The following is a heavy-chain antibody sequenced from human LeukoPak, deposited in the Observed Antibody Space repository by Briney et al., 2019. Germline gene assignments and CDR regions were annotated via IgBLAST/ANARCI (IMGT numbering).Heavy chain of an antibody. Sequence: SXXLSXTXTVSGGSISSXXWSWIRQXXGXXLEWIGRXYTSGNTHYNPSLKSRVTMSVDTSKNQFSLKLSSVTAADTAVYYCARGWDSRSGWAGNNRFDTWGQGTLVTVSS. D-gene: IGHD3-3*01. CDR2: XYTSGNT. CDR3: ARGWDSRSGWAGNNRFDT. CDR1: GGSISSXX. J-gene: IGHJ5*02. V-gene: IGHV4-4*07.